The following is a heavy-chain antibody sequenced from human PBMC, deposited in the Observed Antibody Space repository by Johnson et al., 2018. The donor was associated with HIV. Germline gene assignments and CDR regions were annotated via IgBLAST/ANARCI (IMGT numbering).Heavy chain of an antibody. Sequence: VQLVESVGGLVQPGRSLRLSCAASGFTFDDYAMHWVRQAPGKGLEWVSGISWNSGSIGYADSVKGRFTISRDNAKNSLYLQMNSLRADDTAVYYCARDEEVIYAMGACEIWGQGTMVTVSS. CDR2: ISWNSGSI. D-gene: IGHD2-21*01. J-gene: IGHJ3*02. V-gene: IGHV3-9*01. CDR3: ARDEEVIYAMGACEI. CDR1: GFTFDDYA.